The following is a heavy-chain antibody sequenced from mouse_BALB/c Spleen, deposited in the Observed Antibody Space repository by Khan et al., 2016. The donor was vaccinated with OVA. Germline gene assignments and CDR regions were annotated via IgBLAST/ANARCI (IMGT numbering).Heavy chain of an antibody. CDR1: GFTFSDYF. CDR2: ISNGGGTT. Sequence: EVELVESGGGLVQPGGSLKLSCATSGFTFSDYFMYWVRQTPEKRLEWVAYISNGGGTTYYPDTVKGRFTISRDNAKNTRYLLMSRLKSEDTAMYYCARGPYVYGKDFWGQGTSVTVSS. V-gene: IGHV5-12*02. CDR3: ARGPYVYGKDF. J-gene: IGHJ4*01.